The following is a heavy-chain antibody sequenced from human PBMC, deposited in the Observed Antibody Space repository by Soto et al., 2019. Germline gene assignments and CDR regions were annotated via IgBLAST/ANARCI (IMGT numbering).Heavy chain of an antibody. V-gene: IGHV4-39*01. J-gene: IGHJ5*02. CDR3: ARQIFGARIFGVVTT. D-gene: IGHD3-3*02. Sequence: QLQLQESGPGLVKPSETLSLTCTVSGGSISSSSYYWGWIRQPPGKGLEWIGSIYYSGSTYYNPSLKSRVTISVDASKHQFSLKLSSVTAADTAVYCGARQIFGARIFGVVTTWGQGTLVTVSS. CDR2: IYYSGST. CDR1: GGSISSSSYY.